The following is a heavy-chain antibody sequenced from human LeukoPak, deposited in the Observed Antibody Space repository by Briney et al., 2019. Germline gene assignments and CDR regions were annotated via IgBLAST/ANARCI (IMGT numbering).Heavy chain of an antibody. CDR2: IYYSGST. D-gene: IGHD2-15*01. V-gene: IGHV4-39*01. CDR1: GGSISSSSYY. J-gene: IGHJ5*02. CDR3: ARPTVIGRGGRVNWFDP. Sequence: PSETLSLTCTVSGGSISSSSYYWGWIRQPPGKGLEWIGSIYYSGSTYYNPSLKSRVTISVDTSKNQFSLKLSSVTAADTAVFYCARPTVIGRGGRVNWFDPWGQGTLVTVSS.